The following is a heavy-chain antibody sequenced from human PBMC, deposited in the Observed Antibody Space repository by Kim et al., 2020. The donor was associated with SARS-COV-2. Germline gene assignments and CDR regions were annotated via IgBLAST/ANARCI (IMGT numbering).Heavy chain of an antibody. V-gene: IGHV4-59*01. CDR3: ARDEADSSGWYMDV. J-gene: IGHJ6*03. Sequence: NPSLKSRVTISVDTSKNQFSLKLSSVTAADTAVYYCARDEADSSGWYMDVWGQGTTVTVSS. D-gene: IGHD6-19*01.